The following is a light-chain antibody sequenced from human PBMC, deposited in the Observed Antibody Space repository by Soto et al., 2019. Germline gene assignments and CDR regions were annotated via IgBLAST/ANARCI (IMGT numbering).Light chain of an antibody. Sequence: EVVMTQSPGTLSVSLGARATLSCRASQSVDGYLAWYQQKPGQAPRLLIYDASNRATGIPARFSGSGSGTDFTLTISSLEPEDSAVYYCQQRHMWPITFGQGTRLEIK. CDR2: DAS. CDR3: QQRHMWPIT. V-gene: IGKV3-11*01. J-gene: IGKJ5*01. CDR1: QSVDGY.